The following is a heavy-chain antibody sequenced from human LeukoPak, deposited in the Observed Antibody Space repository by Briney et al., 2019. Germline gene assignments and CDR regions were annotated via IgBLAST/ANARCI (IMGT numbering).Heavy chain of an antibody. CDR3: ASTGLVPAAMQDYYYYGMDV. CDR1: GGSISSSSYY. J-gene: IGHJ6*02. CDR2: IYYSGST. V-gene: IGHV4-39*01. D-gene: IGHD2-2*01. Sequence: SETLSLTCTVSGGSISSSSYYWGWIRQPPGKGLEWIGSIYYSGSTYYNPSLKSRVTISVDTSKNQFSLKLSSVTAAGTAVYYCASTGLVPAAMQDYYYYGMDVWGQGTTVTVSS.